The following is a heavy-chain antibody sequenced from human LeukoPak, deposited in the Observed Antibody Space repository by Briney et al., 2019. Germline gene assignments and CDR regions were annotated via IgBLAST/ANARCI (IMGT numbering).Heavy chain of an antibody. J-gene: IGHJ6*03. CDR2: IYYSGST. Sequence: PSGTLSLTCTVSGGSISSYYWSWIRQPPGKGLEWIGYIYYSGSTNYNPSLKSRVTISVDTSKNQFSLKLSSVTAADTAVYYCARGMYSSSRLVYYYMDVWGKGTTVIVSS. V-gene: IGHV4-59*01. CDR1: GGSISSYY. D-gene: IGHD6-6*01. CDR3: ARGMYSSSRLVYYYMDV.